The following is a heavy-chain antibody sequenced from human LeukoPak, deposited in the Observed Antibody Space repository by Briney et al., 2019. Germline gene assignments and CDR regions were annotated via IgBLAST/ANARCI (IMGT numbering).Heavy chain of an antibody. Sequence: KPGGSLRLSWAASGFTFSSYSMNWVRQAPGKGLEWVSSISSSSSYIYYADSVKGRFTISRDNAKNSLYLQMNSLRAEDTAVYYCARDPGNYRDGYNYYFDYWGQGTLVTVSS. J-gene: IGHJ4*02. D-gene: IGHD5-24*01. CDR2: ISSSSSYI. CDR3: ARDPGNYRDGYNYYFDY. V-gene: IGHV3-21*01. CDR1: GFTFSSYS.